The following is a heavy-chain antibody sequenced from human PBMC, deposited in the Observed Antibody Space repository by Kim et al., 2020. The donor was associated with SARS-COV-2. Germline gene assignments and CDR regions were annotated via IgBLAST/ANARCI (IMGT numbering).Heavy chain of an antibody. V-gene: IGHV3-30*04. D-gene: IGHD2-21*01. CDR1: GLTFKTYS. CDR2: ISYDGYTQ. Sequence: GGSLRLSCAASGLTFKTYSFQWVRQAPGKGLVWVAGISYDGYTQYYADSVRGRFTVSRDDSKSTLYLQMNSLRHEDTAVYYCARLADHLAHWGQGTLVTV. J-gene: IGHJ1*01. CDR3: ARLADHLAH.